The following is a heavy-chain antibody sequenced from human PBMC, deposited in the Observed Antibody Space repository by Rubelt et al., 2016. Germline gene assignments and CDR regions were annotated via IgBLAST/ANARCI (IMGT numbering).Heavy chain of an antibody. V-gene: IGHV1-2*06. J-gene: IGHJ4*02. CDR3: ARAYRFGSFDY. CDR1: GYRFTGPY. D-gene: IGHD5-18*01. CDR2: INPNSGGP. Sequence: QVQLVQSGAEVKKPGASVKVSCKAPGYRFTGPYLHWVRQAPGQGLEWMGRINPNSGGPNHSQKIQGKVTMTRDTSISIAYMELSSPRSDDTAVYYCARAYRFGSFDYWGQGTLVTVSS.